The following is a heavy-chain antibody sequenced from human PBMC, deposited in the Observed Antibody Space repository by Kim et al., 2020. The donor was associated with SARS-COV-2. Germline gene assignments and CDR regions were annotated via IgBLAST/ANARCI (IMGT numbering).Heavy chain of an antibody. CDR3: ASLSSPSTPFDY. J-gene: IGHJ4*02. CDR2: IYYSGST. D-gene: IGHD6-13*01. V-gene: IGHV4-59*08. CDR1: GGSISSYY. Sequence: SETLSLTCTVSGGSISSYYWSWIRQLPGKGLEWIGYIYYSGSTNYNPSLKSRVTISVDTSKNQFSLKLSSVTAADTAVYYCASLSSPSTPFDYWGQGTLVTVPS.